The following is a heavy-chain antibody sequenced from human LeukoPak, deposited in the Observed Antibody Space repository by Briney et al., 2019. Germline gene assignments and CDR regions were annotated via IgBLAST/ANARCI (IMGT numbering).Heavy chain of an antibody. CDR1: GGSFSGYY. D-gene: IGHD3-9*01. J-gene: IGHJ4*02. CDR2: INHSGRT. Sequence: SETLSPACAVDGGSFSGYYWSWIRQPPGKGLEWIGEINHSGRTNYNPSLRSRVTISVDTSKNQFSLKLSSVTAADTAVYYCARGVVLRYFDWLLYPDYFDYWGQGTLVTVSS. CDR3: ARGVVLRYFDWLLYPDYFDY. V-gene: IGHV4-34*01.